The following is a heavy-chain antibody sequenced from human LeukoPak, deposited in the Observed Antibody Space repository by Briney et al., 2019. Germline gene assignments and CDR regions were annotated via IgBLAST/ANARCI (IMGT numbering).Heavy chain of an antibody. CDR2: IYYSGST. J-gene: IGHJ6*03. Sequence: KPSETLSLTCSVSGGSISSSSYYWGWVRQPPGKGLEWIGAIYYSGSTYYNPSLKSRVTISVSTSKNQFSLKVRSVTAADTAVYYCARHVSYDILTNYYYMDVWGKGTTVTVSS. CDR1: GGSISSSSYY. D-gene: IGHD3-9*01. V-gene: IGHV4-39*01. CDR3: ARHVSYDILTNYYYMDV.